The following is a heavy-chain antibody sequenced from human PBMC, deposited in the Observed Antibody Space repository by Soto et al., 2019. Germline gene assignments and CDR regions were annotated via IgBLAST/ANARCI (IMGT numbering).Heavy chain of an antibody. CDR3: ARESTYYYGSGSFRKVKAEFDP. D-gene: IGHD3-10*01. J-gene: IGHJ5*02. Sequence: ASVKVSCKASGYTFTSYYMHWVRQAPGQGLEWMGIINPSGGSTSYAQKFQGRVTMTRDTSTSTVYMELSSLRSEDTAVYYCARESTYYYGSGSFRKVKAEFDPWGQGTLVTVSS. V-gene: IGHV1-46*01. CDR2: INPSGGST. CDR1: GYTFTSYY.